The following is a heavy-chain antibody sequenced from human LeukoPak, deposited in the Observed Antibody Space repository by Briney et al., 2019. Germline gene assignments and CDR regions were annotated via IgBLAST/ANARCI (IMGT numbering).Heavy chain of an antibody. D-gene: IGHD2-2*01. J-gene: IGHJ4*02. V-gene: IGHV4-59*01. CDR1: SGSISNYY. CDR2: TYSSGST. CDR3: ARAYCSSTSCYPHFDY. Sequence: SETLSLTCTVSSGSISNYYWSWIRQPPGKGLEWIGYTYSSGSTNYNPSLKSRVTISVDTSKNQFSLKLSSVTAADTAVYYCARAYCSSTSCYPHFDYWGQGTLVTVSS.